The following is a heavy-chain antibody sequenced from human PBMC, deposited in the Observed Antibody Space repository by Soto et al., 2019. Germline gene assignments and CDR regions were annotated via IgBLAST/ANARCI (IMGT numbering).Heavy chain of an antibody. CDR2: FDPEDGET. J-gene: IGHJ4*02. CDR1: GYTLTELS. CDR3: ATVSQGGPRAYYFDY. Sequence: ASVKVSCKVSGYTLTELSMHWVRQAPGKGLEWMGGFDPEDGETIYAQKFQGRVTMTEDTSTDTAYMELSSLRSEDTAVYYCATVSQGGPRAYYFDYWGQGTLVTVSS. D-gene: IGHD2-15*01. V-gene: IGHV1-24*01.